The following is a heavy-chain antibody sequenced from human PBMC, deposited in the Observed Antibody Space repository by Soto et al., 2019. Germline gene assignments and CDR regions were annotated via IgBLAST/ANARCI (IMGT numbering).Heavy chain of an antibody. Sequence: GGSLRLSCAASGFTFSSYAMSWVRQAPGKGLEWVSAISGSGGSTYYADSVKGRFTISRDNSKNTLYLQMNSLRAEDTAVYYCAKEGTMVRGTYWYFDLWGRGTLVTVSS. V-gene: IGHV3-23*01. CDR2: ISGSGGST. CDR1: GFTFSSYA. D-gene: IGHD3-10*01. CDR3: AKEGTMVRGTYWYFDL. J-gene: IGHJ2*01.